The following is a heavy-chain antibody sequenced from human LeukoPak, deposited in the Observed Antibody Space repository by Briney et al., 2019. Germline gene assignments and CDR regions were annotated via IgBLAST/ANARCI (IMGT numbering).Heavy chain of an antibody. J-gene: IGHJ1*01. D-gene: IGHD3-22*01. CDR3: ATYSSLNAREFQH. Sequence: PGGSLRLSYTASGITFSNYWMSWVRQAPGKGLEWVANIKYDGSEKYYVDSVKGRFTISRDNGKNSLYVQMNSLSVEDTAVYYCATYSSLNAREFQHWGQGTLVTVSS. CDR1: GITFSNYW. V-gene: IGHV3-7*01. CDR2: IKYDGSEK.